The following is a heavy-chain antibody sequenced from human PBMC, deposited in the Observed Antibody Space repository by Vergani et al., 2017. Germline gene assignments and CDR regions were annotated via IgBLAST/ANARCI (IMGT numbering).Heavy chain of an antibody. D-gene: IGHD2-8*01. Sequence: QVQLVQSGAEVKKPGASVKVSCKASGYTFTDNYIHWVRQAPGQGLEWLAWITPNSGGTDYAQKFKGRITVTRDTSISTVYMELSRLRSDDTAVYYCARDPLYDSNAAFDCWAQGTLFTVSS. CDR3: ARDPLYDSNAAFDC. CDR2: ITPNSGGT. CDR1: GYTFTDNY. V-gene: IGHV1-2*02. J-gene: IGHJ4*02.